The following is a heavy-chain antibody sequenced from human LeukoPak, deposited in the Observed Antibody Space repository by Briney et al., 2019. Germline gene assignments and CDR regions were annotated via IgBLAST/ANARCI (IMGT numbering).Heavy chain of an antibody. Sequence: GGSLRLSCAASGFTFSNAWMSWVRQAPGKGREWVGRTKSKTDGGTTDYTAPVKCRLTISRDNSKNTLYLQMNSLQTEATDVYYCTGDPLDYWGQGTLVTVSS. D-gene: IGHD3-10*01. V-gene: IGHV3-15*01. CDR2: TKSKTDGGTT. CDR3: TGDPLDY. J-gene: IGHJ4*02. CDR1: GFTFSNAW.